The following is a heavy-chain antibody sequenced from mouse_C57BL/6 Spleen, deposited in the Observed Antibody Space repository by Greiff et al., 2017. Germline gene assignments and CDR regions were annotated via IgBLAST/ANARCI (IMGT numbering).Heavy chain of an antibody. J-gene: IGHJ1*03. V-gene: IGHV1-61*01. CDR1: GYTFTSYW. CDR2: IYPSDSET. Sequence: QVQLQQPGAELVRPGSSVKLSCKASGYTFTSYWMDWVKQRPGQGLEWIGNIYPSDSETHYNQKFKDKATLTVDKSSSTTYMQLSSLTSEDSAVYNCARIGGYWYFDVWGTGTTVTVSS. D-gene: IGHD3-1*01. CDR3: ARIGGYWYFDV.